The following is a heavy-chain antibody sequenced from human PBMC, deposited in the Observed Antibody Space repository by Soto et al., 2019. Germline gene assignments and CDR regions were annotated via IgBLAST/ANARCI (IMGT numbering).Heavy chain of an antibody. Sequence: SVKVSCKASGGTFSSYSISWVRQAPGQGLEWMGGIIPIFGTANYAQKFQGRVTITADESTSTAYMELSSLRSEDTAVYYCARASXGQQLDPSIYYYYGMDVWGQGTTVTVSS. D-gene: IGHD6-13*01. CDR2: IIPIFGTA. CDR1: GGTFSSYS. V-gene: IGHV1-69*13. CDR3: ARASXGQQLDPSIYYYYGMDV. J-gene: IGHJ6*02.